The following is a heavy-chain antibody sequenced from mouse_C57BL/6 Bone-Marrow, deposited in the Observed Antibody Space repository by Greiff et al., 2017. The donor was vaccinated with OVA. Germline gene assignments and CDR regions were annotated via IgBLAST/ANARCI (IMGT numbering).Heavy chain of an antibody. J-gene: IGHJ3*01. CDR2: ISSGSSTI. CDR1: GFTFSDYG. CDR3: ASHDYDASAWFAY. D-gene: IGHD2-4*01. Sequence: EVNVVESGGGLVKPGGSLKLSCAASGFTFSDYGMHWVRQAPEKGLEWVAYISSGSSTIYYADTVKGRFTISRDNAKNTLFLQMTSLRSEDTAMYYCASHDYDASAWFAYWGQGTLVTVSA. V-gene: IGHV5-17*01.